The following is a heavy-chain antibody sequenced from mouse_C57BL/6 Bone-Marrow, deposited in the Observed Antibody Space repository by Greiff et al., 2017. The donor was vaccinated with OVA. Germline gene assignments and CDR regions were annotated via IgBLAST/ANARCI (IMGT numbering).Heavy chain of an antibody. CDR1: GYTFTSYG. J-gene: IGHJ2*01. V-gene: IGHV1-81*01. CDR3: ARSGGGYYFDY. CDR2: IYPRSGNT. Sequence: VQLQQSGAELARPGASVKLSCKASGYTFTSYGISWVKQRAGQGLEWIGEIYPRSGNTYYNEKFKGKATLTAEKSSSTAYMELRSLTSEDSAVYFCARSGGGYYFDYWGQGTTLTVSS.